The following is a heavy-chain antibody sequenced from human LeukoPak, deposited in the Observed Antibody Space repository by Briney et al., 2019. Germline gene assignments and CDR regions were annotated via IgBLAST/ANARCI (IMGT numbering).Heavy chain of an antibody. D-gene: IGHD2-8*01. CDR2: IYYSGST. J-gene: IGHJ4*02. CDR3: ARHEKVYGASFDY. Sequence: SETLSLTCTVSGGSISSSSYYWGWIRQPPGKGLEWIASIYYSGSTYYNPSLKSRVTISVDTSKNQFSLKLNSVTAADTAIYYCARHEKVYGASFDYWGQGTLVTVSS. CDR1: GGSISSSSYY. V-gene: IGHV4-39*01.